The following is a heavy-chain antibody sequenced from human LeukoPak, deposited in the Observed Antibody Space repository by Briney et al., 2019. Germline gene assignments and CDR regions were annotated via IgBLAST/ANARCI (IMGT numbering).Heavy chain of an antibody. V-gene: IGHV3-53*01. CDR1: GFTVSNNY. J-gene: IGHJ5*02. Sequence: PGGSLRLSCAASGFTVSNNYMSWVRQAPGEGLECVSVIYSGGSTYYADSVKGRFTISRDTSKNTLYLQMNSLRAEDTAVYYCARDRYSLYDSGWYVWFDPWGQGTLVTVSS. CDR2: IYSGGST. D-gene: IGHD6-19*01. CDR3: ARDRYSLYDSGWYVWFDP.